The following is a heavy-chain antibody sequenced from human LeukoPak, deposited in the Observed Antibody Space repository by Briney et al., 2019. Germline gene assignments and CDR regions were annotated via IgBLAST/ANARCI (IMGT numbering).Heavy chain of an antibody. CDR1: GGSISSYY. J-gene: IGHJ6*03. CDR3: ARHRYSSSYYYMDV. Sequence: SETLSLTCTVSGGSISSYYWSWIRQPPGKGLEWIGYIYYSGSTNYNPSLKSRVTISVDTSKNQFSLKLSSVTAADTAVYYCARHRYSSSYYYMDVWGKGTTVTISS. D-gene: IGHD6-13*01. V-gene: IGHV4-59*08. CDR2: IYYSGST.